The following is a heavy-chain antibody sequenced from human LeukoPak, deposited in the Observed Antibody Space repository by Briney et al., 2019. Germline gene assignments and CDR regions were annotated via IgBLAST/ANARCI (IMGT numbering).Heavy chain of an antibody. Sequence: TGGSLRLSCAAPGFTVSSNNMSWVRQAPGKGLEWVSVIYSGGSTYYADSVKGRFTISRDNSKNTLYLQMNSLRAEDTAVYYCARDRSECSGGSCYSGGFDYWGQGTLVTVSS. J-gene: IGHJ4*02. V-gene: IGHV3-53*01. CDR3: ARDRSECSGGSCYSGGFDY. D-gene: IGHD2-15*01. CDR2: IYSGGST. CDR1: GFTVSSNN.